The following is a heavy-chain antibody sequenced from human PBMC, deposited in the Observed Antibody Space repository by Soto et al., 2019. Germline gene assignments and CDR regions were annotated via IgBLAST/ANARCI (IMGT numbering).Heavy chain of an antibody. Sequence: QLQLQESGPGLVKPSETLSLTCTVSGGSISSSSYYWGWIRQPPGKGLEWIGSIYYSGSTYYNPSLKSRVTISVDTSKNQFSLKLSSVTAADTAVYYCASRLELLQSRDRGTIPYYYYYYGMDVWGQGTTVTVSS. CDR2: IYYSGST. V-gene: IGHV4-39*01. CDR1: GGSISSSSYY. J-gene: IGHJ6*02. CDR3: ASRLELLQSRDRGTIPYYYYYYGMDV. D-gene: IGHD1-7*01.